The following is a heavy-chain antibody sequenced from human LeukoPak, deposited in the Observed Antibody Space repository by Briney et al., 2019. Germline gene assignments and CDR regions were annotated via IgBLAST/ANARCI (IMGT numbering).Heavy chain of an antibody. Sequence: GGSLRLSCAASGFTFTTYDMHWVRQATGKGLEWVSAIGTTGDTYYPGSVKGRFTISRENAKNSLYLQMNSLRAGDTAVYYCARESSDWFSDAFDIWGQGTVVTVSS. D-gene: IGHD6-19*01. CDR2: IGTTGDT. J-gene: IGHJ3*02. CDR1: GFTFTTYD. CDR3: ARESSDWFSDAFDI. V-gene: IGHV3-13*01.